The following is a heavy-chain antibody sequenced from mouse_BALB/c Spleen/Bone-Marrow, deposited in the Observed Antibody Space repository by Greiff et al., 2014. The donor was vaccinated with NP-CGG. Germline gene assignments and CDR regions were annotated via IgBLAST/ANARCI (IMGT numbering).Heavy chain of an antibody. J-gene: IGHJ3*01. CDR2: INPNNGGT. Sequence: DVKLQESGPELVKPGASVKISCKTSGYTFTEYTMHWVKQSHGKSLEWIGGINPNNGGTSYNQKFKGKATLTVDKSSSTAYMELHSLTSEDSAVYYCARWKDGYYSWFAYWGQGTLVTVSA. V-gene: IGHV1-18*01. D-gene: IGHD2-3*01. CDR3: ARWKDGYYSWFAY. CDR1: GYTFTEYT.